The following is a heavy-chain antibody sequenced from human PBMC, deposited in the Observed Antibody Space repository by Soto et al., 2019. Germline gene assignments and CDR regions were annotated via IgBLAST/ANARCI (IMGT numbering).Heavy chain of an antibody. CDR1: GFTFRSFT. V-gene: IGHV3-21*02. D-gene: IGHD6-13*01. CDR2: ISSNSAYI. CDR3: TRDASRDSSARGWFDP. J-gene: IGHJ5*02. Sequence: EVQLVESGGGLVKPGGPLRLSCAASGFTFRSFTMNWVRQAPGKGLEWVSTISSNSAYIYYTDALRGRFTISRDNAKNSRHLQMNSLRAEDTAVYYCTRDASRDSSARGWFDPWGPGTLVTVSS.